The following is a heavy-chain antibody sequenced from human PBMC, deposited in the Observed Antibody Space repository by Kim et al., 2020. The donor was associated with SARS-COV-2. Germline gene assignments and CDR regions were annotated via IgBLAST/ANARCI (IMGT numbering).Heavy chain of an antibody. J-gene: IGHJ6*03. V-gene: IGHV3-23*01. CDR3: ARWITEVTPMNNYCYYMDV. D-gene: IGHD5-12*01. CDR1: GFTFSSYA. CDR2: ISGSGLKT. Sequence: GGSLRLSCVASGFTFSSYAMTWVRQAPGKGLEGVSTISGSGLKTYYADSLKGRFTISRDNSKNTLSLQMNSLRAGDAAAYYCARWITEVTPMNNYCYYMDVWGKGTTVTVSS.